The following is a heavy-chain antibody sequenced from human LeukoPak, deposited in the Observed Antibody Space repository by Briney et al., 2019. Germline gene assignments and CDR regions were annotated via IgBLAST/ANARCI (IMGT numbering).Heavy chain of an antibody. D-gene: IGHD2-15*01. V-gene: IGHV3-23*01. CDR2: ISGSGGNT. Sequence: GGSLRLSCAPSGFTFSSYAMSWVRQAPGMGLEWLSAISGSGGNTYYADSVKGRFTISRDNSQNTLSLQMNSLRAEDTAVYFCAKVVGGIFDNWGQGTLVTVSS. CDR1: GFTFSSYA. J-gene: IGHJ4*02. CDR3: AKVVGGIFDN.